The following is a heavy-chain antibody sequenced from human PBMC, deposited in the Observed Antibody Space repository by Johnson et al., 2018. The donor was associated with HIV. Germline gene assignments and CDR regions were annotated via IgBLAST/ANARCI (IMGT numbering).Heavy chain of an antibody. D-gene: IGHD2-15*01. CDR2: LHRDGTT. CDR1: GFIVSNNY. V-gene: IGHV3-66*01. J-gene: IGHJ3*02. Sequence: EVQLVESGGGLVQPGGSLRLSCAASGFIVSNNYMNWVRQTPGKGLEWVSILHRDGTTYYADSVKGRFTISRDNSKNTLYLQMNSLRAEDTAVYYCARDVRMDKAFDIWGQGTIVTVSS. CDR3: ARDVRMDKAFDI.